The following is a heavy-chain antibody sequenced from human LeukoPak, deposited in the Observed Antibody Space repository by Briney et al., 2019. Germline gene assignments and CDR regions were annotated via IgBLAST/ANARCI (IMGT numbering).Heavy chain of an antibody. Sequence: GESLKISCQGSGYSFTRFWIVWVRQMPGKGLEWMGIIYPGASDTIYSPSFQGQVTISADKSISTAYLQWTSLKASDTAMYYCARAKDYRNYGFDCWGQGTLVTVSS. CDR2: IYPGASDT. CDR3: ARAKDYRNYGFDC. CDR1: GYSFTRFW. V-gene: IGHV5-51*01. J-gene: IGHJ4*02. D-gene: IGHD4-11*01.